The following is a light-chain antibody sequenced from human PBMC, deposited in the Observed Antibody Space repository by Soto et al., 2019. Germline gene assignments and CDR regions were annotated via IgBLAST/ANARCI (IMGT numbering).Light chain of an antibody. V-gene: IGKV3-15*01. CDR2: DAS. J-gene: IGKJ4*01. CDR1: QSVSSN. CDR3: QQYNNWPLT. Sequence: EKVMTQSPATLSVSPGERATLSCRASQSVSSNLAWYQQKPGQAPRLLIYDASTRATGTPARFSGSGSGTEFTLTISSLQSEDFAVYYCQQYNNWPLTFGGGTKVEIK.